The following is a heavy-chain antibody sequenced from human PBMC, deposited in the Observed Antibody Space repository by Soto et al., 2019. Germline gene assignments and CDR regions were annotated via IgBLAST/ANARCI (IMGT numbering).Heavy chain of an antibody. V-gene: IGHV3-21*01. CDR3: ARVNDCVWGSDY. CDR2: ISSSSSYI. CDR1: GFTFSSYS. Sequence: GGSLRLSCAASGFTFSSYSMNWVRQAPGKGLEWVSSISSSSSYIYYADSVKGRFTISRDNAKNSLYLQMNSLRAEDTAVYYCARVNDCVWGSDYWGQGTLVTVSS. J-gene: IGHJ4*02. D-gene: IGHD3-16*01.